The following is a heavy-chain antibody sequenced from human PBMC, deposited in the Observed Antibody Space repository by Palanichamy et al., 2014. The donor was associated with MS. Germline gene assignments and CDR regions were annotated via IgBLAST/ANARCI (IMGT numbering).Heavy chain of an antibody. V-gene: IGHV7-4-1*02. D-gene: IGHD7-27*01. Sequence: QVRLVQSGSELKQPGASVRVSCKASGYTFTSYGIHWMRQALDKGLSVGMDQHQLWKPNICPGLHRTVCLLPGHLCQHGISADHTLKADDTALYYCARSNWEKQDCFDFWGQGTMVTVSS. CDR2: QHQLWKP. J-gene: IGHJ3*01. CDR3: ARSNWEKQDCFDF. CDR1: GYTFTSYG.